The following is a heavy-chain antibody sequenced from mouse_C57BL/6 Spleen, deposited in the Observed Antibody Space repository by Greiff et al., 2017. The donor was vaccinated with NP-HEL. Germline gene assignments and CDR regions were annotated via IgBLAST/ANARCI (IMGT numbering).Heavy chain of an antibody. D-gene: IGHD2-4*01. CDR2: ISPGNSDT. V-gene: IGHV1-5*01. J-gene: IGHJ2*01. Sequence: EVQLQQSGTVLARPGASVKMSCKTSGYTFTSYWMHWVKQRPGQGLEWIGAISPGNSDTSYNQKFKGKAKLTAVTSASTAYMELSSLTNEDSAVYYCTRWNLYYDYEDYWGQGTTLTVSS. CDR1: GYTFTSYW. CDR3: TRWNLYYDYEDY.